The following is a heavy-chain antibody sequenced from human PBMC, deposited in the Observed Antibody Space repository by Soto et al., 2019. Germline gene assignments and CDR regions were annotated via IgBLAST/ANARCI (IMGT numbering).Heavy chain of an antibody. J-gene: IGHJ6*02. Sequence: SVKVSCKASGGTFSSYAISWVRQAPGQGLEWMGGIIPIFGTANYAQKFQGRVTITADESTSTAYMELSGLRSEDTAVYYCARATMVRGVIPYYYYGMDVWGQGTTVTVSS. D-gene: IGHD3-10*01. CDR1: GGTFSSYA. V-gene: IGHV1-69*13. CDR2: IIPIFGTA. CDR3: ARATMVRGVIPYYYYGMDV.